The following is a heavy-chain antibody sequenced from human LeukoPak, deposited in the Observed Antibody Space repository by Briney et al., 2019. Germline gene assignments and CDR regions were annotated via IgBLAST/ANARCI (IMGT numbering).Heavy chain of an antibody. Sequence: GGSLRLSCAASGLTLSSYGISWVRQAPGKGLEWVSAISATGGITYYAHSVKGHFTISRDNSKNTLYLQMSSMSDADTPMYYCAKKGDGGAYLSVATCYLYYSYHMDAWAKGPRSPSP. J-gene: IGHJ6*03. CDR3: AKKGDGGAYLSVATCYLYYSYHMDA. V-gene: IGHV3-23*01. D-gene: IGHD5-12*01. CDR1: GLTLSSYG. CDR2: ISATGGIT.